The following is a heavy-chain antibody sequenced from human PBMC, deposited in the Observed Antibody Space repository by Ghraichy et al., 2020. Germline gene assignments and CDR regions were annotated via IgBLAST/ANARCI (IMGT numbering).Heavy chain of an antibody. J-gene: IGHJ4*02. CDR3: GSVFGY. V-gene: IGHV3-74*01. Sequence: GESLNISCGASGFTFKNYWMHWVRQAPGKGLMWVSRIDTDGTGTSYADSVKGRFTISRDNAKNTVYLEMNNLRAEDTAVYYCGSVFGYWGLGTLVTVYS. CDR2: IDTDGTGT. CDR1: GFTFKNYW.